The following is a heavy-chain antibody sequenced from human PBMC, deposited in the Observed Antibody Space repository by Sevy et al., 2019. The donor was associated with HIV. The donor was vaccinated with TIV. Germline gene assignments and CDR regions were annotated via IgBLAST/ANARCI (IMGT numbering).Heavy chain of an antibody. J-gene: IGHJ4*02. Sequence: GGSLRLSCAASGFTFSSHGMHWVRQAPGKGLEWVAVMSYDGSYKSYGDSVKGRFTISRDESKNSLYMQMNSLRPEDTAMYYCARESGYSINWYPAYWGQGTLVTVSS. V-gene: IGHV3-30*03. CDR1: GFTFSSHG. D-gene: IGHD6-13*01. CDR3: ARESGYSINWYPAY. CDR2: MSYDGSYK.